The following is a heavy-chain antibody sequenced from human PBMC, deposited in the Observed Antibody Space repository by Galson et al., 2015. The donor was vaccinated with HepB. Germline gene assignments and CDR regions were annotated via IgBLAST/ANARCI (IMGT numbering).Heavy chain of an antibody. CDR1: GYSFTSYW. D-gene: IGHD3-3*01. J-gene: IGHJ6*02. V-gene: IGHV5-51*03. Sequence: QSGAEVKKPGESLKISCKGSGYSFTSYWIGWVRQMPGKGLEWMGIIYPGDSDPTYSPSFQGQVTISADKSISTAYLQWSSLKASDTAMYYCARLFGVVIQNLYYYYGMDVWGQGTTVTVSS. CDR2: IYPGDSDP. CDR3: ARLFGVVIQNLYYYYGMDV.